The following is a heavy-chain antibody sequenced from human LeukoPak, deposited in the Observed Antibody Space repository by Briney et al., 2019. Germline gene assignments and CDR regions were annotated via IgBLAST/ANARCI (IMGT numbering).Heavy chain of an antibody. CDR1: GGSITSGSYY. CDR2: IYYSGST. D-gene: IGHD3-10*01. Sequence: SETLSLTCAVSGGSITSGSYYWSWIRQHPGKGLEWIGYIYYSGSTYYNASLKSRVTISIDTSKNQFSLKLTSVSAADTAVYYCARDRVRGTITYAGFDPWGQGTLVTVSS. V-gene: IGHV4-31*11. J-gene: IGHJ5*02. CDR3: ARDRVRGTITYAGFDP.